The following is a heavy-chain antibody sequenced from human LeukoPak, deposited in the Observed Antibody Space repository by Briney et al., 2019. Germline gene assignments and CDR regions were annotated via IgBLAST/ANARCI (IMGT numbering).Heavy chain of an antibody. CDR2: IYYSGST. CDR1: GGSISSGGYS. V-gene: IGHV4-30-4*07. Sequence: PSETLSLTCAVSGGSISSGGYSWSWIRQPPGKGLEWIGYIYYSGSTYYNPSLKSRVTISVDTSKNQFSLKLSSVTAADTAVYYCARAVVVVTAFEAFDIWGQGTMVTVSS. J-gene: IGHJ3*02. CDR3: ARAVVVVTAFEAFDI. D-gene: IGHD2-21*02.